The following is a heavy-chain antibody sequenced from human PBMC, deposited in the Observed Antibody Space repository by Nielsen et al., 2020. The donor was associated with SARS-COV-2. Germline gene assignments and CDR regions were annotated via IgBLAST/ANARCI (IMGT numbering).Heavy chain of an antibody. V-gene: IGHV4-39*01. Sequence: SETLSLTCTVSGGSISTDSFYWGWIRQSPGKGLEYIGCIYYNGNTYYNPSLKSRVTISVDTSKSQFSLKLSSVTAADTAVFYCAAITGSGWLSTRMGYYFNYWGQGTLVSVSA. CDR2: IYYNGNT. CDR1: GGSISTDSFY. D-gene: IGHD2-15*01. J-gene: IGHJ4*02. CDR3: AAITGSGWLSTRMGYYFNY.